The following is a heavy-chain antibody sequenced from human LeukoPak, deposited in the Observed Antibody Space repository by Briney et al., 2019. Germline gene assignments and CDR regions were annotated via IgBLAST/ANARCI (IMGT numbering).Heavy chain of an antibody. J-gene: IGHJ4*02. CDR2: ISSSSTYI. Sequence: PGGSLRLSCAASGFTFSDHNMAWVRQAPGKGLEWVSSISSSSTYINYADSVKGRFTISRDTAKNSLHLQMSSLRAEDTAVYFCARVGGGSSNYGSGSFLYWGQGTLVTVSS. V-gene: IGHV3-21*01. D-gene: IGHD3-10*01. CDR1: GFTFSDHN. CDR3: ARVGGGSSNYGSGSFLY.